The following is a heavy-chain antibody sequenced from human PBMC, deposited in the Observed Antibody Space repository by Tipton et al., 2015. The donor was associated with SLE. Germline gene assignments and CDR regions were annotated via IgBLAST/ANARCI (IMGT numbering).Heavy chain of an antibody. Sequence: TLSLTCTVSGASISTYYWSWVRQPPGKGLEWIGYVYENDFTNYNPSLKSRVTISLDPSKSQFSLKLSSVTAADTAVYYCARDRGIAARPSYYYYYMDVWGKGTTVTVSS. D-gene: IGHD6-6*01. J-gene: IGHJ6*03. V-gene: IGHV4-59*01. CDR2: VYENDFT. CDR3: ARDRGIAARPSYYYYYMDV. CDR1: GASISTYY.